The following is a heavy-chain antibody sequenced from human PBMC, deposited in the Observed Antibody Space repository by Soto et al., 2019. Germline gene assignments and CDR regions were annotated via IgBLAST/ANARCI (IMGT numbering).Heavy chain of an antibody. CDR2: ISGSGGST. CDR1: GFTFSSYA. CDR3: ARRGRYCSSTSSPSSPFDY. J-gene: IGHJ4*02. Sequence: EVQLLESGGGLVQPGGSLRLSCAASGFTFSSYAMRWVRQAPGKGLEWVSAISGSGGSTYYAYSVKGRFTISRDNSKNTRYLQMNSLRAEDTAVYYCARRGRYCSSTSSPSSPFDYWGQGTLVTVS. D-gene: IGHD2-2*01. V-gene: IGHV3-23*01.